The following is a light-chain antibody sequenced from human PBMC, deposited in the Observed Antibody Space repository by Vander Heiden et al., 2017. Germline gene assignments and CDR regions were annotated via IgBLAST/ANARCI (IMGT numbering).Light chain of an antibody. Sequence: DGVLTQSPLSLPVTPGEADSITCRSSQSLLHRDISYYLDWYLQKPGQSPQLLIYSTSNLASGVPDRFSGSGSGTDFTLKISSVEAEDVGVYYCMQVLQVPRTFGQGTKLETK. J-gene: IGKJ1*01. V-gene: IGKV2-28*01. CDR3: MQVLQVPRT. CDR2: STS. CDR1: QSLLHRDISYY.